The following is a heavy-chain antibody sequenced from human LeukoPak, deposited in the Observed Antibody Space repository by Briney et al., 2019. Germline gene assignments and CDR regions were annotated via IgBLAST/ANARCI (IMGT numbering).Heavy chain of an antibody. CDR3: AKAPGGIVGY. CDR2: ISYDGSNK. V-gene: IGHV3-30*04. Sequence: GGSLRLSCAASGFTFSSYAMHWVRQAPGKGLERVAVISYDGSNKYYADSVKGRFTISRDNSKNTLYLQMNSLRAEDTAVYYCAKAPGGIVGYWGQGTLVTVSS. CDR1: GFTFSSYA. D-gene: IGHD3-16*01. J-gene: IGHJ4*02.